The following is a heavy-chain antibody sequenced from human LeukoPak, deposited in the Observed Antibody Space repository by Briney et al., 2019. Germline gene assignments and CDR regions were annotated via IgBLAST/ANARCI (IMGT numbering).Heavy chain of an antibody. V-gene: IGHV4-59*08. Sequence: SETLSLTRIVSGGSISSYFWSWIRQPPGKGLEWLGYIYDTGSTTYNPSLKSRVTISVDTSKNQFSLKLTSVTAADTAVYYCARTLSAAAFDIWGQGTMVTVSS. CDR1: GGSISSYF. CDR2: IYDTGST. J-gene: IGHJ3*02. D-gene: IGHD6-25*01. CDR3: ARTLSAAAFDI.